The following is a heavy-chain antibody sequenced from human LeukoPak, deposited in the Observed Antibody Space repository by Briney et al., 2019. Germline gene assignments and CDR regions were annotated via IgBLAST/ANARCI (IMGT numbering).Heavy chain of an antibody. CDR1: GYTFTNYG. CDR2: ISANNGET. Sequence: ASVKVSCKTSGYTFTNYGITWVRQAAGQGLEWEVWISANNGETNYAQKVQGRVTVTTDTSTSTAYMELRSLRSDDTAVYYCARAPPRVTAAGYDYWGQGTLVTVSS. D-gene: IGHD6-13*01. CDR3: ARAPPRVTAAGYDY. V-gene: IGHV1-18*01. J-gene: IGHJ4*02.